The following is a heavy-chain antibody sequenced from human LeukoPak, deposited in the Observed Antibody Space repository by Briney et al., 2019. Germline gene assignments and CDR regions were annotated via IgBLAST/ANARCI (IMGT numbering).Heavy chain of an antibody. Sequence: GASVKVSCKASGYTFTSYYMHWVRQAPGQGLEWMGIINPSGGSTNYAQKFQGRVTMTRDTSTSTVYMELSSLRSEDTAVYYCARAPYYYDSSGKPGRAYFDYWGQGTLVTVSS. J-gene: IGHJ4*02. CDR3: ARAPYYYDSSGKPGRAYFDY. CDR2: INPSGGST. V-gene: IGHV1-46*01. D-gene: IGHD3-22*01. CDR1: GYTFTSYY.